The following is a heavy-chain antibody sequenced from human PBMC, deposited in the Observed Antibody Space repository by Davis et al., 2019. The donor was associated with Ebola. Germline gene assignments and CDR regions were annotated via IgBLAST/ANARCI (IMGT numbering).Heavy chain of an antibody. V-gene: IGHV3-23*01. CDR1: AFTFATSP. CDR2: ISGSGGTT. CDR3: AKWNWNLYYLDY. D-gene: IGHD1-1*01. Sequence: GESLKISCATSAFTFATSPMSWVRQAPGEGLEWVSGISGSGGTTYYADSVKGRFTISRDNSKNTLYVQMNSLRVEDTAVYYCAKWNWNLYYLDYWGQGTPVTVSS. J-gene: IGHJ4*02.